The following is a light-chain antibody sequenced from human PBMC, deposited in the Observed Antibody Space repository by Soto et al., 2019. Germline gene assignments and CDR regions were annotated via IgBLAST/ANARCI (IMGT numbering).Light chain of an antibody. CDR3: QQYNHCRPGET. CDR1: QGVSSY. Sequence: EILMTQSPAPLSVSPGERATLSYRASQGVSSYLAWYQQKPGQAPRLLISAASTSPTGIPARFSGSGSGTEFTLTISSLQSEDFAVYYCQQYNHCRPGETFGQGTKVDI. J-gene: IGKJ1*01. CDR2: AAS. V-gene: IGKV3-15*01.